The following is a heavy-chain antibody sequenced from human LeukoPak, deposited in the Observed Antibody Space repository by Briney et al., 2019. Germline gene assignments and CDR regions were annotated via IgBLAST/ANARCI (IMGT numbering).Heavy chain of an antibody. CDR1: GFTFSNYA. V-gene: IGHV3-21*01. Sequence: GGSLRLSCAASGFTFSNYAMSWVRQAPGKGLEWVSSISSSSSYIYYADSVKGRFTISRDNAKNSLYLQMNSLRAEDTAVYYCARAGYYYDSSGYYSGYWGQGTLVTVSS. J-gene: IGHJ4*02. D-gene: IGHD3-22*01. CDR3: ARAGYYYDSSGYYSGY. CDR2: ISSSSSYI.